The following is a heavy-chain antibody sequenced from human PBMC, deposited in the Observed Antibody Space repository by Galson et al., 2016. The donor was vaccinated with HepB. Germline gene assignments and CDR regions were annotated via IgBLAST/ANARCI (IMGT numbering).Heavy chain of an antibody. D-gene: IGHD3-22*01. CDR2: IVPIFGTS. Sequence: SVKVSCKASGDTFSSHAISWVRQAPGQGLEWMGGIVPIFGTSTFAQKFQGRVTVTADKSTSTAYMELNSLRSEDTAVYFCAKTHYSDTSGFPPRHFYYYAKDVWGQGTTVTVSS. V-gene: IGHV1-69*06. CDR1: GDTFSSHA. J-gene: IGHJ6*02. CDR3: AKTHYSDTSGFPPRHFYYYAKDV.